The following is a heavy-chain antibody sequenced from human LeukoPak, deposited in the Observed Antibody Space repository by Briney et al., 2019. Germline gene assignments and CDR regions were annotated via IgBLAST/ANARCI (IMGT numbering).Heavy chain of an antibody. CDR3: ATSYTGEAVPGLGEDDYFYYGMDV. J-gene: IGHJ6*02. D-gene: IGHD6-19*01. Sequence: ASVKVSCKLSAYTGTDLSVHWVRQAAGKGLEWMGGLDPEDRGTVYAQKFQGRLTMTEDTSTDTVYMELSSLKSEDTAVYFCATSYTGEAVPGLGEDDYFYYGMDVWGQGTTVTVSS. V-gene: IGHV1-24*01. CDR1: AYTGTDLS. CDR2: LDPEDRGT.